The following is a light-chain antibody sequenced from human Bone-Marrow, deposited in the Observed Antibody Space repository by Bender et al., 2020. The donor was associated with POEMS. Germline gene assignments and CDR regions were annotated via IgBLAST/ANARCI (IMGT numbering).Light chain of an antibody. V-gene: IGLV2-23*01. CDR2: EGS. J-gene: IGLJ3*02. Sequence: QSALTQPPSTSGSPGQSITISCTGTSSDVGSYKFVSWYQVHPGKAPKLIIYEGSKRPSGVSDRFSGSKSGNSASLTISGLQTEDEADYYCCSYAGTSTWVFGGGTKVTVL. CDR3: CSYAGTSTWV. CDR1: SSDVGSYKF.